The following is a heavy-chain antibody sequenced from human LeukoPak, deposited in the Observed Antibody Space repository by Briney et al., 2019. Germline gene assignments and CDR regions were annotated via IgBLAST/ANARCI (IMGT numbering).Heavy chain of an antibody. CDR3: VVRYFDWLERNWFDP. V-gene: IGHV1-24*01. CDR2: FDPEDGET. Sequence: ASVKVSCKVSGYTLTELSMHWVRQAPGKGLEWMGGFDPEDGETIYAQKFQGRVTMTEDTSTDTAYMELSSLRSEDTAVYYCVVRYFDWLERNWFDPWGQGTLVTVSS. CDR1: GYTLTELS. D-gene: IGHD3-9*01. J-gene: IGHJ5*02.